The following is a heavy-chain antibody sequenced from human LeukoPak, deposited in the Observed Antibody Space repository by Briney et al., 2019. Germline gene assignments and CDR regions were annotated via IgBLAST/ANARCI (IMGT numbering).Heavy chain of an antibody. CDR1: GYTFTSYD. D-gene: IGHD6-19*01. CDR3: AIERWLVPFDY. V-gene: IGHV1-8*01. Sequence: ASVKVSCKASGYTFTSYDINWVRQATGQGLEWMGWMNPNSGNTGYAQKFQGRVTMTRNTSISTAYMELSRLRSDDTAVYYCAIERWLVPFDYWGQGTLVTVSS. J-gene: IGHJ4*02. CDR2: MNPNSGNT.